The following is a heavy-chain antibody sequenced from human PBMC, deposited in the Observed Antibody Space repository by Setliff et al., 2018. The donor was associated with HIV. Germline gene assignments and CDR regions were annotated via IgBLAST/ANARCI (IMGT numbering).Heavy chain of an antibody. Sequence: ASVKVSCKTSGYMFIAYGMSWVRRAPGQGLEWMGWIGPYNDRTEYAQEFQGRVTMTTVTSTSTAYMELRSLRSDDTAVYYCARLSIPAYYYMDVWGKGTTVTVS. CDR3: ARLSIPAYYYMDV. V-gene: IGHV1-18*01. D-gene: IGHD2-21*01. CDR2: IGPYNDRT. J-gene: IGHJ6*03. CDR1: GYMFIAYG.